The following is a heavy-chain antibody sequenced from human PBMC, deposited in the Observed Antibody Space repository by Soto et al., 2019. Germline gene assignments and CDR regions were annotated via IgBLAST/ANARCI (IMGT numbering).Heavy chain of an antibody. D-gene: IGHD2-21*02. J-gene: IGHJ5*02. V-gene: IGHV3-23*01. CDR2: IDGSGGGT. Sequence: GGSLRLSCAASGFTFSSTDMSLVRQSPGKGLEWVSTIDGSGGGTYYADFVKGRLTISRDNSKNTVYLQMSTLRVDDTAKYYCEKTAGWFNTWGQGNMGAVSS. CDR1: GFTFSSTD. CDR3: EKTAGWFNT.